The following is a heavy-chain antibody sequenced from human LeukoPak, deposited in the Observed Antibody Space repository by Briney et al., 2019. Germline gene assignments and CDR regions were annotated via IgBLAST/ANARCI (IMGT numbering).Heavy chain of an antibody. CDR1: GYTFTSYY. V-gene: IGHV1-69*13. D-gene: IGHD2-2*01. Sequence: ASVKVSCKASGYTFTSYYMHWVRQAPGQGLEWMGGIIPIFGTANYAQKFQGRVTITADESTSTAYMELSSLRSEDTAVYYCARDVGPLYCSSTSCYPLDYYYGMDVWGQGTTVTVSS. J-gene: IGHJ6*02. CDR3: ARDVGPLYCSSTSCYPLDYYYGMDV. CDR2: IIPIFGTA.